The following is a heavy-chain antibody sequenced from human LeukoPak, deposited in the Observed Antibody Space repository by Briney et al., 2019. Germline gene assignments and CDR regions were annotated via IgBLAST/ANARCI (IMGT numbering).Heavy chain of an antibody. V-gene: IGHV4-59*01. D-gene: IGHD6-19*01. CDR1: GGSISSYY. CDR3: ARLVLAVAFDP. Sequence: SSETLSLTCTVSGGSISSYYWSWIRQPPGKGLEWIGYIYYSGSTNYNPSLKSRVTISVDTSKNQFSLKLSSVTAADTAVYYCARLVLAVAFDPWGQGTLVTVSS. J-gene: IGHJ5*02. CDR2: IYYSGST.